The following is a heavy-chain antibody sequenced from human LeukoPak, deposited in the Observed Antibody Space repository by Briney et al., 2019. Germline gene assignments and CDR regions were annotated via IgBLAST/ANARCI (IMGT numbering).Heavy chain of an antibody. Sequence: GGSLRLSCAASGFTFSLYWMNWVRRAPGKGLEWVANIKQDGGEKNYVDSVKGRFTISRDNAKNSLYLQMNNLRVEDTAMYYCAGGTGFIIKDWGQGTLVTVSS. J-gene: IGHJ4*02. CDR3: AGGTGFIIKD. CDR1: GFTFSLYW. CDR2: IKQDGGEK. V-gene: IGHV3-7*03. D-gene: IGHD3-9*01.